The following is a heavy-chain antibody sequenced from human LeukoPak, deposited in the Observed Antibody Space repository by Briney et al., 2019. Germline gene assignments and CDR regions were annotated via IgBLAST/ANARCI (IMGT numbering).Heavy chain of an antibody. CDR2: TYYRSKWYN. D-gene: IGHD6-13*01. CDR1: GDSVSSNSAA. Sequence: SQTLSVTCAISGDSVSSNSAAWNWIRQSPSRGLEWLGRTYYRSKWYNDYAVSVKSRITINPDTSKNQFSLQLNSVTPEDTAVYYCAREYSSSWRGPDAFDIWGQGTMVTVSS. V-gene: IGHV6-1*01. J-gene: IGHJ3*02. CDR3: AREYSSSWRGPDAFDI.